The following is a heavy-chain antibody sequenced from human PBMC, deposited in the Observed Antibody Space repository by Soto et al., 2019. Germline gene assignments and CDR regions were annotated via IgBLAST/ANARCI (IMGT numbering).Heavy chain of an antibody. J-gene: IGHJ5*02. CDR1: GGSISSSSYY. CDR2: IYYSGST. V-gene: IGHV4-39*01. CDR3: ASVDIVVVVAAKAGGWFDP. D-gene: IGHD2-15*01. Sequence: QLQLQESGPGLVKPSETLSLTCTVSGGSISSSSYYWGWIRQPPGKGLEWIGSIYYSGSTYYNPSLKSRVTISVDTSKNQFSLKLSSVTAADTAVYYCASVDIVVVVAAKAGGWFDPWGQGTLVTVSS.